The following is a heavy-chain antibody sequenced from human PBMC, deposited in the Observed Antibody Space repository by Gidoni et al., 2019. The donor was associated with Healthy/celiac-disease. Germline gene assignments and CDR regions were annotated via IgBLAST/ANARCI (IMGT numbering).Heavy chain of an antibody. J-gene: IGHJ4*02. Sequence: EVRLVESGGGLVQPGGSLQLSCAASGFTFRGAAMHWVRQASGKGMEWVVRIRSKANRYATAYAASVKGRFTISRDDSKNTAYLQMTSLKTEDTAVYYCTRQSVNDYWGQGTLVTVSS. CDR1: GFTFRGAA. V-gene: IGHV3-73*01. CDR3: TRQSVNDY. CDR2: IRSKANRYAT.